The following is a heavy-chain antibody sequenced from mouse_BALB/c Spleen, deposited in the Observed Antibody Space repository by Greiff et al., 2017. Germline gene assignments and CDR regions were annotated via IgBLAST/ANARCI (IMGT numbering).Heavy chain of an antibody. CDR3: ARDWDYYAMDY. CDR2: ISDGGSYT. CDR1: GFTFSDYY. J-gene: IGHJ4*01. V-gene: IGHV5-4*02. Sequence: DVHLVESGGGLVKPGGSLKLSCAASGFTFSDYYMYWVRQTPEKRLEWVATISDGGSYTYYPDSVKGRFTISRDNAKNNLYLQMSSLKSEDTAMYYCARDWDYYAMDYWGQGTSVTVSS.